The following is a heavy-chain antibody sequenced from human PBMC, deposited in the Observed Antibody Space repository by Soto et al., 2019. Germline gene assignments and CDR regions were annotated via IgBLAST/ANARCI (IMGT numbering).Heavy chain of an antibody. CDR1: GGTFSSYA. CDR2: IIPIFGTA. Sequence: SVKVSCKASGGTFSSYAISWVRQAPGQGLEWMGGIIPIFGTANYAQKFQGRVTITADKSTSTAYMELSSLRSEDTAVYYCARGGIVVVPAAIPRYYYYYGMDVWGQGTTVTVSS. J-gene: IGHJ6*02. D-gene: IGHD2-2*02. V-gene: IGHV1-69*06. CDR3: ARGGIVVVPAAIPRYYYYYGMDV.